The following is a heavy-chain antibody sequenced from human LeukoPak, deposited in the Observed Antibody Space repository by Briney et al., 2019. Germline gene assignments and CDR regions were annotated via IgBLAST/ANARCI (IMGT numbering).Heavy chain of an antibody. V-gene: IGHV3-7*01. CDR2: IKQDGSDK. Sequence: PGGSLRLSCAASGFTLSSYWMSWVRQAPGKGLEWVANIKQDGSDKYYVDSVKGRLTISRDNGKNSLFLQMNSLRAEDTAVYYCARASAVAGTSDCWGQGTLVTVSS. CDR1: GFTLSSYW. J-gene: IGHJ4*02. D-gene: IGHD6-19*01. CDR3: ARASAVAGTSDC.